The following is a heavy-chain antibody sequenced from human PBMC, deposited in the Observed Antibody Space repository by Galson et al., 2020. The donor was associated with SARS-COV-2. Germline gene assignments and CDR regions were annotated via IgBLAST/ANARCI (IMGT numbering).Heavy chain of an antibody. CDR2: IGGNGDNQ. Sequence: TGGSLRLSCAASGFTFSSYAMRWVRQAPGKGLESVAGIGGNGDNQYYADSVKGRFTISRDNSKNTLYLQMNSLRAEDTAVYYCAKGQSYYYDASGYYEYFQHWGQGTLVTGSS. V-gene: IGHV3-23*01. J-gene: IGHJ1*01. D-gene: IGHD3-22*01. CDR3: AKGQSYYYDASGYYEYFQH. CDR1: GFTFSSYA.